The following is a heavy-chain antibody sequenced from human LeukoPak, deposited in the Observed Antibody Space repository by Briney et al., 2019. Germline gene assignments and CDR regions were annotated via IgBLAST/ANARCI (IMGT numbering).Heavy chain of an antibody. CDR3: ARQPRDYYYDNSGYYYFDY. CDR1: GYTFTSYG. J-gene: IGHJ4*02. V-gene: IGHV1-18*01. Sequence: ASVKVSCKASGYTFTSYGISWVRQAPGQGLEWMGWISAYNGNTNYAQKLQGRVTMTTDTSTSTAYMELRSLRSDDTAVYYCARQPRDYYYDNSGYYYFDYWGQGTLVTVSS. CDR2: ISAYNGNT. D-gene: IGHD3-22*01.